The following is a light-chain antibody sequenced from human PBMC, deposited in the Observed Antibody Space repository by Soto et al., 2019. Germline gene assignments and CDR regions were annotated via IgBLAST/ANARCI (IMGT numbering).Light chain of an antibody. CDR2: KAS. V-gene: IGKV1-5*03. Sequence: DIQMTQHPSSLSASVGDRVTITCRASQSISSYLNWYQQKPGKAAKLLIYKASTLKSGVPSRFSGSGSGTEFTLTISCLQPDDFATYYCQHYNSYSEAFGQGAKVDIK. CDR3: QHYNSYSEA. J-gene: IGKJ1*01. CDR1: QSISSY.